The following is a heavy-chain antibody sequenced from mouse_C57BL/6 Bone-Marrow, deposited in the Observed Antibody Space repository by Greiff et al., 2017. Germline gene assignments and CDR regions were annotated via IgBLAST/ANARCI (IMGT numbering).Heavy chain of an antibody. D-gene: IGHD2-4*01. CDR3: TLDDYEGPWFAY. CDR2: IDPENGDT. CDR1: GFNIKDDY. Sequence: VQLKESGAELVRPGASVKLSCTASGFNIKDDYMHWVKQRPEQGLEWIGWIDPENGDTESASKFQGKATITADTSSNTAYLQLSSLTSEDTAVYYCTLDDYEGPWFAYWGQGTLVTVSA. V-gene: IGHV14-4*01. J-gene: IGHJ3*01.